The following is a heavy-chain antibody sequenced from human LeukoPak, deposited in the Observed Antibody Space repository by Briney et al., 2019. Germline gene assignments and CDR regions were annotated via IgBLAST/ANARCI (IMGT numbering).Heavy chain of an antibody. Sequence: GGSLRLFCAASAFTFGRYEMNSVRQAPGKGLERVSYISISGGTIYYADSVKGRFTISRDNAKNSLYLQMNSLRDEDTAVYYCVRNIRWGQGTLVTVSS. CDR2: ISISGGTI. V-gene: IGHV3-48*03. CDR1: AFTFGRYE. CDR3: VRNIR. J-gene: IGHJ4*02.